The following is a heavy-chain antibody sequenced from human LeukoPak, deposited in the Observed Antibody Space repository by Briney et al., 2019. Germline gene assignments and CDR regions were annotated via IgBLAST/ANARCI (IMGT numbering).Heavy chain of an antibody. J-gene: IGHJ4*02. Sequence: PGGSLRLSCTASGFTFSDYAMSWFRQAPGKGLEWVGFIRSKPYGGTTEYAASVKGRFTISRDDSKSIAYLQMNSLKTEDTAVYYCAREGNYYGSGSYDYWGQGTLVTVSS. V-gene: IGHV3-49*03. CDR2: IRSKPYGGTT. CDR1: GFTFSDYA. CDR3: AREGNYYGSGSYDY. D-gene: IGHD3-10*01.